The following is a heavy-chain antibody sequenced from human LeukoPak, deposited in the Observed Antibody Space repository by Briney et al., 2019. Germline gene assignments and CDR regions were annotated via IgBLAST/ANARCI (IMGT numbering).Heavy chain of an antibody. Sequence: GASVKVSCKASGYTFAGYFIHWVRQAPGQGLEWMGWINHKSGGTNYAQRLQGRVSMTRDTSISTAYMELNSLRSDDTAVYYCARARDHDFWSVSTISRTRGNYFDHWGQGTLVTVSS. D-gene: IGHD3-3*01. CDR2: INHKSGGT. CDR3: ARARDHDFWSVSTISRTRGNYFDH. CDR1: GYTFAGYF. V-gene: IGHV1-2*02. J-gene: IGHJ4*02.